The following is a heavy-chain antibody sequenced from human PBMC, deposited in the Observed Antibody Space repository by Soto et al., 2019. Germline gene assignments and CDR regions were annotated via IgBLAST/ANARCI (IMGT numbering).Heavy chain of an antibody. CDR3: ATLNGYDY. Sequence: EVRLVESGGGLVQPGGSLRLSCAASGFPFSIHWLQWVRQVPGRGLVWVSRIDNTGSSAIYADSVSGRFTVSRDNAKDTLYLRMNSLRAEDTAVYYSATLNGYDYWGQGTLVTVSS. V-gene: IGHV3-74*01. CDR1: GFPFSIHW. CDR2: IDNTGSSA. D-gene: IGHD5-12*01. J-gene: IGHJ4*02.